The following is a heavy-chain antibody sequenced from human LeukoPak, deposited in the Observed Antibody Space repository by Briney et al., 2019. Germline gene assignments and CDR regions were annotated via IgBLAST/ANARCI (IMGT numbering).Heavy chain of an antibody. CDR2: IYYSGTT. Sequence: SETLSLTCTVSGGSISSYYWSWIRQPPGKGLEWIGYIYYSGTTNYNPSLKSRVTISVDTSKNQFSLKLSSVTAADTAVYYCATGRSIRYFDYWGQGTLLTVSS. CDR3: ATGRSIRYFDY. V-gene: IGHV4-59*08. J-gene: IGHJ4*02. D-gene: IGHD3-3*01. CDR1: GGSISSYY.